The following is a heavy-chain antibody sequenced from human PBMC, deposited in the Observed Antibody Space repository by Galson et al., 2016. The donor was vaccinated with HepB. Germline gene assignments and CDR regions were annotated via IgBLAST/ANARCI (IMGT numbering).Heavy chain of an antibody. CDR1: GFAFSSYA. D-gene: IGHD5-12*01. J-gene: IGHJ4*02. CDR2: ISYSGGST. Sequence: SLRLSCAASGFAFSSYAMNWVRQAPGKGLEWVSAISYSGGSTYYADSVRGRFTISRDNSKNTLYLQMDSLRAEDTAIYYCANPGRGYEPLDHWGQGTLVTVSS. V-gene: IGHV3-23*01. CDR3: ANPGRGYEPLDH.